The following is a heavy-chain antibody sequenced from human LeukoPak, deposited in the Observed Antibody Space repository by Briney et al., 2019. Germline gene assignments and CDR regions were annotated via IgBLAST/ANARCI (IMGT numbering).Heavy chain of an antibody. CDR2: ISGSGGST. J-gene: IGHJ3*02. CDR1: GFTFSTYA. CDR3: AKGVGSSPYDAFDI. Sequence: GGSLRLSCAASGFTFSTYAISWVRQAPRKGLEWVSAISGSGGSTYYADSVKGRFAISRDNSKSTLYLQMSSLRAEDTAVYYCAKGVGSSPYDAFDIWGQGTMVTVSS. D-gene: IGHD6-13*01. V-gene: IGHV3-23*01.